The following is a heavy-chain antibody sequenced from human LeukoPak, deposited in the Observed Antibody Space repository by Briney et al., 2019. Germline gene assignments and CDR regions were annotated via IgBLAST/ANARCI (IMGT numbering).Heavy chain of an antibody. CDR1: GFTFSSYS. Sequence: GGSLRLSCAVSGFTFSSYSMNWVRQAPGKGLEWVSYISSTSSTIYYADSVKGRFTLSRDDAKNSLYLQMNSLRDEDTAVYYCARARIAAVGTAPSYGMDVWGQGTTVTVSS. CDR2: ISSTSSTI. D-gene: IGHD6-13*01. CDR3: ARARIAAVGTAPSYGMDV. J-gene: IGHJ6*02. V-gene: IGHV3-48*02.